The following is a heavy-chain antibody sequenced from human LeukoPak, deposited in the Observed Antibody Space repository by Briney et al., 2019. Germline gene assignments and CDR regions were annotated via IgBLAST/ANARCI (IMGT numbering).Heavy chain of an antibody. CDR1: GYTFTGYY. V-gene: IGHV1-2*02. CDR2: IDPNSGGS. CDR3: ARDGRHRYYYDSSGFYGSWFDP. J-gene: IGHJ5*02. Sequence: ASVKVSCKTSGYTFTGYYIHWVRQAPGQGLEWMGWIDPNSGGSNSAQKFQGRVTMTRDTSISTAYMELSRLRSDDTAVYYCARDGRHRYYYDSSGFYGSWFDPWGQGTLVTVSS. D-gene: IGHD3-22*01.